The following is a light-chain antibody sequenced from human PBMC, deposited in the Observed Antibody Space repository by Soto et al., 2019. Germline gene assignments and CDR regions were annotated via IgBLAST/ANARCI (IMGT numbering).Light chain of an antibody. V-gene: IGLV1-40*01. CDR2: GNV. J-gene: IGLJ2*01. Sequence: QSVLTQPPSVSGAPGQRVTISCTGNSSNIGAGFDVHWYQHFPGKAPRLLISGNVNRPSGVPDRFSGSKSGTSASLAITGLQAEDEADYYCQSYGSTLSPTVLFGGGTKVTVL. CDR3: QSYGSTLSPTVL. CDR1: SSNIGAGFD.